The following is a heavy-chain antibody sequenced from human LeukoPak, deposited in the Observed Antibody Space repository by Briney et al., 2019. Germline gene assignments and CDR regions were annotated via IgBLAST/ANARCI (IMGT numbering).Heavy chain of an antibody. Sequence: GSLRLSCAASGFTFSSYWMSWVRQAPGKGLEWVASIKQDGSEKYYMDSVKGRFTISRDNAKNSLYLQMNSLRAEDTAVYYCGTTVTTGRRYWGQGTLVTVSS. CDR1: GFTFSSYW. V-gene: IGHV3-7*01. J-gene: IGHJ4*02. CDR3: GTTVTTGRRY. D-gene: IGHD4-17*01. CDR2: IKQDGSEK.